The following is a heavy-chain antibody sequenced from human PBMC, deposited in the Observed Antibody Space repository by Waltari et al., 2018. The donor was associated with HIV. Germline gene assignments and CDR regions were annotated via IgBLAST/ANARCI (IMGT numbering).Heavy chain of an antibody. CDR3: ATPISGYDSSGYYYH. V-gene: IGHV1-69*04. J-gene: IGHJ5*02. CDR2: IIPILGIT. Sequence: QVQLVQSGAEVKKPGSSVKVYCTAFGGPFTSYAITWVRQPRGQGLEWMGRIIPILGITNYAQKFQGRVTITADKSTSTAYMELSSLRSEDTAVYYCATPISGYDSSGYYYHWGQGTLVTVSS. CDR1: GGPFTSYA. D-gene: IGHD3-22*01.